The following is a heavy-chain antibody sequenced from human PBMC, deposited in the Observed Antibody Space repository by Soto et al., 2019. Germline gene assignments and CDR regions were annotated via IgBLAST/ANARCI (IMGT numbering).Heavy chain of an antibody. V-gene: IGHV1-69*13. Sequence: ASVKVSCKASGGTFSSYAISWVRQAPGQGLEWMGGIIPIFGTANYAQKFQGRVTITADESTSTAYMELSSLRSEDTAVYYCARVRTPHSSSSYYYYYGMDVWGQGTTVTVSS. J-gene: IGHJ6*02. D-gene: IGHD6-6*01. CDR3: ARVRTPHSSSSYYYYYGMDV. CDR1: GGTFSSYA. CDR2: IIPIFGTA.